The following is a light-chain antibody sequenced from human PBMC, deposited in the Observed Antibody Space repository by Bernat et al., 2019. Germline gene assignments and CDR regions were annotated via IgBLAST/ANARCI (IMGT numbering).Light chain of an antibody. V-gene: IGLV2-14*03. CDR2: DVR. CDR3: SSYTSSRTLV. Sequence: QSALTQPASVSGSPGQSITISCTGTSSDVGGYNYVSWYQQHPGRAPKLMIYDVRDRPSGISNRFSGSKSGNTASLTISGLLAEDEADYYCSSYTSSRTLVFGGGTRLTVL. CDR1: SSDVGGYNY. J-gene: IGLJ3*02.